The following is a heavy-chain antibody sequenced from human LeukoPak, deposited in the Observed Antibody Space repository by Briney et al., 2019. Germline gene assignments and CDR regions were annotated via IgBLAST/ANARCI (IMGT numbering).Heavy chain of an antibody. D-gene: IGHD3-16*02. V-gene: IGHV3-23*01. J-gene: IGHJ4*02. CDR2: ISGSGGST. Sequence: PGGSLRLSCAASGFTFSSYAMSWVRQAPGKGLEWVSAISGSGGSTYYADSVKGRFTISGDNSKNTLYLQMNSLRAEDTAVYYCAKVHDYVWGSYRYTRPAYFDYWGQGTLVTVSS. CDR3: AKVHDYVWGSYRYTRPAYFDY. CDR1: GFTFSSYA.